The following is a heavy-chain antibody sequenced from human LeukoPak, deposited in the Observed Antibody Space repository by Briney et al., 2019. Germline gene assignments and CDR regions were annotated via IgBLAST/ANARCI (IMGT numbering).Heavy chain of an antibody. J-gene: IGHJ3*02. CDR1: GFTFSSYA. D-gene: IGHD6-19*01. CDR2: ISGSGGTT. V-gene: IGHV3-23*01. Sequence: PGGSLRLSCAASGFTFSSYAMSWVRQARGKGREWGSAISGSGGTTYSADSVKGRFTISRDNSKNTLYLQMNSLRAEDTAVYYCARRMNSSGWYDAFDIWGQGTMVTVSS. CDR3: ARRMNSSGWYDAFDI.